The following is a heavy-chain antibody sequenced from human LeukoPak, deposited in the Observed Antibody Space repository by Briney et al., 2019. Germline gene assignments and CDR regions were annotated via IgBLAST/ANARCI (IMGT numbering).Heavy chain of an antibody. CDR2: IIPIFGTA. CDR1: GGTFSSYA. D-gene: IGHD4-23*01. J-gene: IGHJ4*02. CDR3: ARAGYDDYGGNLPFDY. Sequence: GASVKVSCKASGGTFSSYAISWVRQAPGQGLGWMGRIIPIFGTANYAQKLQGRVMITTDESTSTAYMELSSLRSEDTAVYYCARAGYDDYGGNLPFDYWGQGTLVTVSS. V-gene: IGHV1-69*05.